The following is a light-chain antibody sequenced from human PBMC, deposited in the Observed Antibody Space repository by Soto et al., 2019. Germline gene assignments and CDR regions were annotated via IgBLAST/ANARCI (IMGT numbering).Light chain of an antibody. CDR1: QSISSW. J-gene: IGKJ2*01. CDR2: TAS. CDR3: QDYNSHSRYT. Sequence: DIQMTQSPSTLSASVGDRVTITCRASQSISSWLAWYQQKPGKAPKLLIYTASSLESGVPSRFSVSGSGTEFTPTISSLQPNALATYYYQDYNSHSRYTFGQGTKLEIK. V-gene: IGKV1-5*03.